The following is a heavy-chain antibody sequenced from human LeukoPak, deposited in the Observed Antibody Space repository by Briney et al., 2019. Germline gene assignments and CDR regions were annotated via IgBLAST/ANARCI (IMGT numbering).Heavy chain of an antibody. Sequence: ASVKVSCKASGYTFTSYDINCVRQATGQGVEWMGWMNPNSGNTGYAQKFQGRVTMTRNTSISTTYIELSSLRSEDTAVYYCARGWRTSENWFDPWGQGTLVTVSS. D-gene: IGHD1-14*01. J-gene: IGHJ5*02. CDR2: MNPNSGNT. CDR1: GYTFTSYD. V-gene: IGHV1-8*01. CDR3: ARGWRTSENWFDP.